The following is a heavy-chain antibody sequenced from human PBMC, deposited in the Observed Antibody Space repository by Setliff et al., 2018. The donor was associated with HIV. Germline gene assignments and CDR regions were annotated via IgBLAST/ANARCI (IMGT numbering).Heavy chain of an antibody. CDR2: IYSTGST. V-gene: IGHV4-4*09. CDR3: ARGRKAVGDWFDP. J-gene: IGHJ5*02. CDR1: GGSISSYY. Sequence: SETLSLTCTVSGGSISSYYWSWIRQPPGKGLEWIGYIYSTGSTKYNPSLKSRVTMSLDTSKTQYSLKLNSVTAADTAVYYCARGRKAVGDWFDPWGQGIQVTVSS. D-gene: IGHD1-26*01.